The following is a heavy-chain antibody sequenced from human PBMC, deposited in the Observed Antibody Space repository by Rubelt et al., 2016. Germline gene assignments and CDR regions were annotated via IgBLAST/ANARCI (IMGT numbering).Heavy chain of an antibody. J-gene: IGHJ4*02. V-gene: IGHV3-73*01. Sequence: EVQLVESGGGLVQPGGSLKLSCAASGFTFSGSAMHWVRQASGKGLEWVGRIRSKANSYATAYAASVKGRFTISRDDSKNTAYLQMNSLKTEDTAVYYCTRYSYGYGFCWGQGTLVTVSS. D-gene: IGHD5-18*01. CDR3: TRYSYGYGFC. CDR1: GFTFSGSA. CDR2: IRSKANSYAT.